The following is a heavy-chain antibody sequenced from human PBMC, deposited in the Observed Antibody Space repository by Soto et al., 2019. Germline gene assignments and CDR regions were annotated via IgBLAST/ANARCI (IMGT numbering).Heavy chain of an antibody. J-gene: IGHJ4*02. CDR3: ARVGYTAILNY. CDR2: IYYSGST. CDR1: GGSISSSSYY. Sequence: XXTLSLPCTVSGGSISSSSYYWGFIRQPPGKGLEWIGSIYYSGSTYYNPSLKSRVTISVDTSKNQFSLKLRSVTAADTAVYYCARVGYTAILNYWGQGTLVTVSS. V-gene: IGHV4-39*01. D-gene: IGHD5-18*01.